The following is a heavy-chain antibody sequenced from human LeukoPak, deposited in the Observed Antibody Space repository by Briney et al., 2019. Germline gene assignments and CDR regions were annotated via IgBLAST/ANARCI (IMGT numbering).Heavy chain of an antibody. CDR2: IDPSGGGT. D-gene: IGHD1-26*01. CDR1: GYTFTTYE. J-gene: IGHJ6*03. Sequence: ASVIVSCKASGYTFTTYEIHWVRQAPGQGLEWMGVIDPSGGGTSYAQKFQGRVTMTRDMSTSTVYMELSSLRSEDTAVYYCARGVGASKVYYYYMDVWGKGTTVTVSS. CDR3: ARGVGASKVYYYYMDV. V-gene: IGHV1-46*01.